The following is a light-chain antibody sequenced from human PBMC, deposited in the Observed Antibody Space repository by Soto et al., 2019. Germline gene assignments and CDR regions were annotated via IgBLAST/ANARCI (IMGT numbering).Light chain of an antibody. V-gene: IGKV3-15*01. CDR2: GAS. CDR3: QQSYSPPPIT. Sequence: EIVLTQSPVTLSVSPGERATLSCRASQSVSNNLAWYHQKPGQAPRVLIYGASIRATGVPARFSGSGSGTDFTLTIGSLQPEDFATYYCQQSYSPPPITFGQGTRLEIK. CDR1: QSVSNN. J-gene: IGKJ5*01.